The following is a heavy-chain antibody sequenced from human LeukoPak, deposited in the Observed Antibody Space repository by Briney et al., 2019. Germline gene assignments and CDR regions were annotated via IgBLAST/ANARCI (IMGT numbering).Heavy chain of an antibody. CDR2: IIPIFGTA. J-gene: IGHJ4*02. CDR3: ARDSRYGSGSYYNVAAY. D-gene: IGHD3-10*01. V-gene: IGHV1-69*13. CDR1: GGTFSSYA. Sequence: ASVKVSCKASGGTFSSYAISWVRQAPGQGLEWMGGIIPIFGTANYAQKFQGRVTITADESTSTAYMELSSLRSEDTAVYYRARDSRYGSGSYYNVAAYWGQGTLVTVSS.